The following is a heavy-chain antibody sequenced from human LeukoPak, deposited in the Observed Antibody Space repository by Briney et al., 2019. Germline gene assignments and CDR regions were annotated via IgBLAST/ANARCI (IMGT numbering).Heavy chain of an antibody. J-gene: IGHJ4*02. CDR1: GFTVSSNY. CDR2: IYFGGTT. D-gene: IGHD5/OR15-5a*01. Sequence: GESLRLSCAASGFTVSSNYMTWVRQAPGQGLEWVSVIYFGGTTYYADSVKGRFTISRDNSKNTVYLQMNSLRVEDTAVYYCARGDGVYVYWGQGTLVTVSS. CDR3: ARGDGVYVY. V-gene: IGHV3-53*01.